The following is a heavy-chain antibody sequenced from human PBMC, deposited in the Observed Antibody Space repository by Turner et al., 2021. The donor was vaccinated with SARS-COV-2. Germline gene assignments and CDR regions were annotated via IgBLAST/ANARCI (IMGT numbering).Heavy chain of an antibody. Sequence: LQLQESGTGLVKSSETLSLTCIVSSGSISRSAYYRGWIRQPPGKGLECFGSYFYNGSTYERPSIKSRITISVATSKNQFSRNLSAVTAADTAVYYCARQVSILGRWLAPFDSWGQGTLVTVSS. CDR3: ARQVSILGRWLAPFDS. J-gene: IGHJ4*02. V-gene: IGHV4-39*01. CDR1: SGSISRSAYY. D-gene: IGHD6-19*01. CDR2: YFYNGST.